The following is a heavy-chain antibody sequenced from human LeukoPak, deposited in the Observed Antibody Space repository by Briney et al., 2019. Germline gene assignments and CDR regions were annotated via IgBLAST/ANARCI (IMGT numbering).Heavy chain of an antibody. CDR1: GYTFTSYA. V-gene: IGHV7-4-1*02. CDR2: INTNTGNP. J-gene: IGHJ4*02. D-gene: IGHD3-22*01. Sequence: ASVKVSCKASGYTFTSYAMNWVRQAPGQGLEWMGWINTNTGNPTYAQGFTGRFVFSLDTSVGTAYLQISSLKAEDTAVYYCASTYYYDSSGYYPFDYWGQGTLVTVSS. CDR3: ASTYYYDSSGYYPFDY.